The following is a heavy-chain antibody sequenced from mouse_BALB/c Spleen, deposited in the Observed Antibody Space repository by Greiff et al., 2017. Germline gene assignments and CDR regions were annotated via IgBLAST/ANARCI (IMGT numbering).Heavy chain of an antibody. D-gene: IGHD1-1*01. CDR3: TRMYGYYFDY. J-gene: IGHJ2*01. CDR1: GYTFTSYW. Sequence: LQHPGSELVRPGASVKLSCKASGYTFTSYWMHWVKQRPGQGLEWIGNIYPGRGSTNYDEKFKSKATLTVDTSSSTAYMQLSSLTSEDSAVYYCTRMYGYYFDYWGQGTTLTVSS. V-gene: IGHV1S22*01. CDR2: IYPGRGST.